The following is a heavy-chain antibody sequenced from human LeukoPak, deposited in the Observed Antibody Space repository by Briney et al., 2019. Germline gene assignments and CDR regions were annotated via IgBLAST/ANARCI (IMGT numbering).Heavy chain of an antibody. D-gene: IGHD6-6*01. CDR2: ISGSGGST. J-gene: IGHJ4*02. CDR3: AKDRIAARPPNFDY. Sequence: GGSLRLSCAASGFTFSSYSMNWVRQAPGKGLEWVSAISGSGGSTYYADSVKGRFTISRDNSKNTLYLQMNSLRAEDTAVYYCAKDRIAARPPNFDYWGQGTLVTVSS. CDR1: GFTFSSYS. V-gene: IGHV3-23*01.